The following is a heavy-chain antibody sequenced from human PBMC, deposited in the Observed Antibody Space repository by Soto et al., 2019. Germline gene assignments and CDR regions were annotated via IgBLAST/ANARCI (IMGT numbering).Heavy chain of an antibody. J-gene: IGHJ4*01. V-gene: IGHV1-2*02. CDR2: INPNTGYT. Sequence: ASVKVSCKTSGYSFSNFYIRWVRQAPGQGLEWMGWINPNTGYTKYAQKFQGRVAMTRDTSINTGYMELTRLRSDDTAVYYCAKWGCGAGTCYSDSWGHGTLVTVSS. CDR1: GYSFSNFY. D-gene: IGHD6-13*01. CDR3: AKWGCGAGTCYSDS.